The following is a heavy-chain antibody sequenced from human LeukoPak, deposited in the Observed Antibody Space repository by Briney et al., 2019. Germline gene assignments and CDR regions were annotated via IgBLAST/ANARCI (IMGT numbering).Heavy chain of an antibody. V-gene: IGHV1-69*05. Sequence: SVKVSCKASGGTFSSYAISWVRQAPGQGLEWMGRIIPIFGTANYAQKFQGRVTITTDESTSTAYMELSSLRSEDTAVYYCAKNVDTAMATYDYWGQGTLVTVSS. J-gene: IGHJ4*02. D-gene: IGHD5-18*01. CDR1: GGTFSSYA. CDR3: AKNVDTAMATYDY. CDR2: IIPIFGTA.